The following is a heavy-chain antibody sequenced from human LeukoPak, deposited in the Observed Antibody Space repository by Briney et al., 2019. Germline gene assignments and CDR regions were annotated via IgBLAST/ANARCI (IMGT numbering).Heavy chain of an antibody. Sequence: GGSLRLSCVASGFTFTGYGIHWVRQAPGKGLEWVTVISYDGSNKYYADSVKGRFTISRDNSKNTLYLQMNSLRAEDTAVYYCARDLTDSSGYRLDYWGQGTLVTVSS. D-gene: IGHD3-22*01. J-gene: IGHJ4*02. CDR1: GFTFTGYG. CDR3: ARDLTDSSGYRLDY. V-gene: IGHV3-30*03. CDR2: ISYDGSNK.